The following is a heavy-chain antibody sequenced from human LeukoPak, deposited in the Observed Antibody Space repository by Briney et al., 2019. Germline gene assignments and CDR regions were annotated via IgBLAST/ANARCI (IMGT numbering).Heavy chain of an antibody. D-gene: IGHD3-10*01. Sequence: ASVKVSCKVSGYTLTELSMHWVRQAPGKGLEWMGGLDPEDGETIYAQKFQGRVTMTEDTSTDTAYMELSSLRSEDTAVYYCARDPSMVRGENTPYFDYWGQGTLVTVSS. CDR2: LDPEDGET. CDR1: GYTLTELS. CDR3: ARDPSMVRGENTPYFDY. V-gene: IGHV1-24*01. J-gene: IGHJ4*02.